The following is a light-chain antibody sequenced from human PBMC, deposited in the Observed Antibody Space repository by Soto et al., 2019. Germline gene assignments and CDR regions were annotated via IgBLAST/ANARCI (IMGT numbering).Light chain of an antibody. CDR2: AAS. V-gene: IGKV1-39*01. J-gene: IGKJ5*01. Sequence: DSQMTQSPSSLSASEGDRVTITCRASQSISSYLNWYQRKPGKAPKLLIYAASSLQSGVPSRFSGSGSGTDFTLTISSLQPEDFATYYCQQSYSTPITFGQGTRLEIK. CDR1: QSISSY. CDR3: QQSYSTPIT.